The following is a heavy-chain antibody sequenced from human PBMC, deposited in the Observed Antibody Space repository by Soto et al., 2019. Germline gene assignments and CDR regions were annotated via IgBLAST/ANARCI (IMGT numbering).Heavy chain of an antibody. CDR2: ISYDGSNK. CDR3: ARDSYEMGLAFDV. CDR1: GFTFSSYA. V-gene: IGHV3-30-3*01. Sequence: GGSLRLSCAASGFTFSSYAMHWVRQAPGKGLEWVAVISYDGSNKYYADSVKGRFTISRDNSKNTLYLQMNSLRAEDTAVYYCARDSYEMGLAFDVWGQGTMVTVSS. D-gene: IGHD3-22*01. J-gene: IGHJ3*01.